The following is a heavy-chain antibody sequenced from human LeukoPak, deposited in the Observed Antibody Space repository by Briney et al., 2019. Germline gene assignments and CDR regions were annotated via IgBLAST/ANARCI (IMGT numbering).Heavy chain of an antibody. CDR1: GFTVSSNY. V-gene: IGHV3-66*01. J-gene: IGHJ3*02. CDR3: APSGVYYDSSGYYANDAFDI. D-gene: IGHD3-22*01. CDR2: IYSGGST. Sequence: GGSLRLSCAASGFTVSSNYMSWVRQAPGKGLEWVSVIYSGGSTYYADSVKGRFTISRDNSKNTLYLQMNSLRAEDTAVYYCAPSGVYYDSSGYYANDAFDIWGQGTMVTVSS.